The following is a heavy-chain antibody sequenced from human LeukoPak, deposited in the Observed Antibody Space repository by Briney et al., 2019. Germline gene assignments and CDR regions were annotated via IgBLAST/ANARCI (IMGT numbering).Heavy chain of an antibody. V-gene: IGHV4-59*01. CDR1: GGSISSYY. D-gene: IGHD3-22*01. Sequence: SETLSLTRTVSGGSISSYYWSWIRQPPGQGMEWSGYIYYSGSTKYNPSLKSRVTISVHTSKNQFSLKLSSVTAADTAVYYCARDRVKTYYYDSSGYYDAFDIWGQGTMVTVSS. CDR3: ARDRVKTYYYDSSGYYDAFDI. J-gene: IGHJ3*02. CDR2: IYYSGST.